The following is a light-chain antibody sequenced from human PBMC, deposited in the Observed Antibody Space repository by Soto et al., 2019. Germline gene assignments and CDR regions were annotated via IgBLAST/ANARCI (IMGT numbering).Light chain of an antibody. CDR1: SSDVGSYNF. CDR2: EGS. J-gene: IGLJ3*02. V-gene: IGLV2-14*02. CDR3: CSYTSSSTLNWV. Sequence: QSALTQPASVSGSPGQSLTISCTGTSSDVGSYNFVSWYQQHPGKAPKLMIYEGSKRPSGVSNRFSGSKSGNTASLTISGLQAEDEADYYCCSYTSSSTLNWVFGGGTKLTVL.